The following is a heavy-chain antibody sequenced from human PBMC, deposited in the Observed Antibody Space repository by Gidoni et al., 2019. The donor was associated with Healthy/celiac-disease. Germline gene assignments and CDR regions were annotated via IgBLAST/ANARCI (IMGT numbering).Heavy chain of an antibody. Sequence: GKGLEWVGRIKSKTDGGTTDYAAPVKGRFTISRDDSKNTLYLQMNSLKTEDTAVYYCTTDELDYDSSGYNDYWGQGTLVTVSS. J-gene: IGHJ4*02. D-gene: IGHD3-22*01. CDR3: TTDELDYDSSGYNDY. V-gene: IGHV3-15*01. CDR2: IKSKTDGGTT.